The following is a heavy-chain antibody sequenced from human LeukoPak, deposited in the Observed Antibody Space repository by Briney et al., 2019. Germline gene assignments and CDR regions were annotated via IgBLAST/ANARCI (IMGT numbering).Heavy chain of an antibody. CDR3: ARVMMLSYYDSSGSYDAFDI. D-gene: IGHD3-22*01. CDR2: ISSSSSYI. V-gene: IGHV3-21*01. Sequence: GGSLRLSCAASGFTFSSYSMNWVRQAPGKGLEWVSSISSSSSYIYYADSVKGRFTISRDNAKNSLYLQMNSLRAEDTAVYYCARVMMLSYYDSSGSYDAFDIWGQGTMVTVSS. CDR1: GFTFSSYS. J-gene: IGHJ3*02.